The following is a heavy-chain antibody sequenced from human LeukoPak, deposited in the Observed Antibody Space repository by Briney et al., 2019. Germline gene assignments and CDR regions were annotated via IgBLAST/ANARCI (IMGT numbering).Heavy chain of an antibody. Sequence: GGSLRLSCAASGFTVITNDMTWVRQAPGKGLEWVSVLYSDGNTKYADSVQGRFTISRDNSKNTLYPEMNSLSPDDTAVYYCARGVEPLAANTLAYWGQGTPVTVSS. D-gene: IGHD1-14*01. CDR1: GFTVITND. J-gene: IGHJ4*02. CDR3: ARGVEPLAANTLAY. CDR2: LYSDGNT. V-gene: IGHV3-53*01.